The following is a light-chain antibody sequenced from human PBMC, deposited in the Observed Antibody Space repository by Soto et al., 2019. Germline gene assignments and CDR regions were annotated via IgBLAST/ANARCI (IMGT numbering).Light chain of an antibody. V-gene: IGKV3D-15*01. J-gene: IGKJ4*01. Sequence: EIVLTQSPATLSLSPGERATLSCRASQSVSSSYFAWYQQKPGQAPRLLIYGASNRATGIPARFSGSGSGTEFNLTISSLQSEDFGVYYCQQYNNWPRATFGGGTKVDI. CDR3: QQYNNWPRAT. CDR2: GAS. CDR1: QSVSSSY.